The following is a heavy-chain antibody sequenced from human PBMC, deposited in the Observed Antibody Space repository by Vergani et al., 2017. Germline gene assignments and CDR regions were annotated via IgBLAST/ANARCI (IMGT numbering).Heavy chain of an antibody. CDR3: AKDPRSGPYYYYYYMDV. D-gene: IGHD2-15*01. V-gene: IGHV3-23*01. CDR1: GFTFSSYA. J-gene: IGHJ6*03. CDR2: ISGSGGST. Sequence: EVQLLESGGGLVQPGGSLRLSCAASGFTFSSYAMSWVRQAPGKGLEWVSAISGSGGSTYYADSVKGRFTISRDNSKNTLYLQMNSLRAEDTAVYYCAKDPRSGPYYYYYYMDVWGKGTTVTVSS.